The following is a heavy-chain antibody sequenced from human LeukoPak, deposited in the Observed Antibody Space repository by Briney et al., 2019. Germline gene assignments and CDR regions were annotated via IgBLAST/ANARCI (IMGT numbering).Heavy chain of an antibody. CDR3: AREYNYYDSSGWDAFEI. D-gene: IGHD3-22*01. V-gene: IGHV4-59*01. J-gene: IGHJ3*02. CDR1: GGSISTYH. Sequence: PSETLSLTCTVSGGSISTYHWNWIRQPPGKGLEWIGYIYYSGSTNYNPSLTGRVTISVDTSNNQFSLKLSSVTAADTAVYYCAREYNYYDSSGWDAFEIWGQGTMVTVSS. CDR2: IYYSGST.